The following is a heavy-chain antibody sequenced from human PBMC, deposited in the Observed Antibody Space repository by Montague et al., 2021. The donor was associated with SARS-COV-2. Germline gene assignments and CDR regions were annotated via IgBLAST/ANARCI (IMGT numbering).Heavy chain of an antibody. V-gene: IGHV4-61*08. CDR1: GGSVTSGDYY. CDR2: IYNTGRT. D-gene: IGHD2-2*01. CDR3: ATEMPAYDVFDI. J-gene: IGHJ3*02. Sequence: SETLSLTCTVSGGSVTSGDYYWTWIRQPPGKGLEWIGYIYNTGRTNYNPSLKSRVTISMDTSKNQFSLKVDSVRAADTAVYYCATEMPAYDVFDIWGQGTMVTVSS.